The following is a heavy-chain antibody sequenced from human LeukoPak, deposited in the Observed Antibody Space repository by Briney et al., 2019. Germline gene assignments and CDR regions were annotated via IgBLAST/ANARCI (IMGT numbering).Heavy chain of an antibody. CDR2: IRSKAYGGTT. Sequence: GGSLRLSCTASGFTFGDYAMSWFRQAPGKGLEWVGFIRSKAYGGTTEYAASVKGRFTISRDDSKSIAYLRMNSLKTEDTAVYYCTRPAVAGPGYWFDPWGQGTLVTVSS. CDR1: GFTFGDYA. CDR3: TRPAVAGPGYWFDP. J-gene: IGHJ5*02. V-gene: IGHV3-49*03. D-gene: IGHD6-19*01.